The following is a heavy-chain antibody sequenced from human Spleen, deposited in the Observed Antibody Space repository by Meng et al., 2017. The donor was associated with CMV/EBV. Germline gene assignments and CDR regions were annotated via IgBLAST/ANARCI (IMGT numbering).Heavy chain of an antibody. CDR1: GFTFSSYA. D-gene: IGHD3-22*01. V-gene: IGHV3-23*01. J-gene: IGHJ4*02. CDR3: AKKGEDYYYGSSGYYGWFDY. CDR2: ISGSGGST. Sequence: GESLKISCAASGFTFSSYAMSWVRQAPGKGLEWVSAISGSGGSTYYADSVKGRFTISRDNSKNTLYLQMNSLRAEDTAVYYCAKKGEDYYYGSSGYYGWFDYWGQGTLVTVSS.